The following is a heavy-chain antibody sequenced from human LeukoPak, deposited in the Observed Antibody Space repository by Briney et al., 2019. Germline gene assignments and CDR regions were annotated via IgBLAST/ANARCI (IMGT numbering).Heavy chain of an antibody. V-gene: IGHV4-34*01. J-gene: IGHJ6*03. Sequence: PSETLSLTCAVYGGSFSGYYWSWIRQPPGKGLESIGEINHSGSTNYNPSLKSRVTISVDTSKNQFSLKLSSVAAADTAVYYCARGPYCSSTSCYYYYYMDVWGKGTTVTVSS. CDR3: ARGPYCSSTSCYYYYYMDV. CDR2: INHSGST. CDR1: GGSFSGYY. D-gene: IGHD2-2*01.